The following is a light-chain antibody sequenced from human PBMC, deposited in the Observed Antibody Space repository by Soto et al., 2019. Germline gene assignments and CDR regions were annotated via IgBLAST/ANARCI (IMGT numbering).Light chain of an antibody. J-gene: IGLJ1*01. CDR1: SSDIGAFTF. CDR3: SSYTSSSTHV. Sequence: QSAQTQPASVSGSPGQSITISCTGTSSDIGAFTFVSWYQQHPGKVPKLMIFDDNRRPSGVSDRFSGSKSGNTASLTISGLQAEDEGDYYCSSYTSSSTHVFGSGTKVTVL. CDR2: DDN. V-gene: IGLV2-14*03.